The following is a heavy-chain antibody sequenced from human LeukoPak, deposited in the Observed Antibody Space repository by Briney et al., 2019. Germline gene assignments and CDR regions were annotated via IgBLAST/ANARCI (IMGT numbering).Heavy chain of an antibody. D-gene: IGHD3-3*01. CDR2: INHSGST. J-gene: IGHJ3*02. V-gene: IGHV4-39*01. Sequence: SETLSLTCTVSGYSISSISSTYYWGWVRQSPGKGLEWIGSINHSGSTNYNPSLKSRVTISVDTSKNQFSLKLSSVTAADTAVYYCARHMPITIFGVVPLRAFDIWGQGTMVTVSS. CDR3: ARHMPITIFGVVPLRAFDI. CDR1: GYSISSISSTYY.